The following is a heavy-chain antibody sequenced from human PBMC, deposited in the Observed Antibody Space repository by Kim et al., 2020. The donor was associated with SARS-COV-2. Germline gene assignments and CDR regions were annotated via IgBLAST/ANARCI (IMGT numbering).Heavy chain of an antibody. CDR3: ARVNGTPRNSCSSISCSDTYPSYSSMEV. J-gene: IGHJ6*02. V-gene: IGHV1-69*13. Sequence: SVKVSCKASGGTFSIYTINWVRQAPGQGLEWVGGITPIFAAANYAQKFQGRVTITADESTSTAYVELNSLRSEDTAVYYCARVNGTPRNSCSSISCSDTYPSYSSMEVWGRGTTVTVSS. CDR1: GGTFSIYT. D-gene: IGHD2-2*01. CDR2: ITPIFAAA.